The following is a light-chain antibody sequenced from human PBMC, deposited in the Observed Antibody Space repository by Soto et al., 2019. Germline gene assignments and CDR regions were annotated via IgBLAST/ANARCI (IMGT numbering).Light chain of an antibody. V-gene: IGKV3-20*01. CDR3: QQYGSSPFT. J-gene: IGKJ3*01. CDR2: GAS. Sequence: EIVLTQSPGTLSLSPGERATLSCRASQSVSSSYLAWYQQKPGQAPRILIYGASSRATGIPDRFSGSGSGTEFTLTISRLEPEDFAVYYCQQYGSSPFTFGPGTKVDIQ. CDR1: QSVSSSY.